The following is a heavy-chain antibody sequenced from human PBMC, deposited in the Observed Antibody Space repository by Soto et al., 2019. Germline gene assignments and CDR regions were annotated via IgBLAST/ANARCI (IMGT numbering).Heavy chain of an antibody. CDR1: GFTFSSYN. CDR3: ARDHEYSGYDFGLHGLDV. D-gene: IGHD5-12*01. V-gene: IGHV3-21*01. J-gene: IGHJ6*02. Sequence: PGGALRLSCAASGFTFSSYNMNWVRQAPGKGLEWVSSISSDTTYIYYADSVKGRFTISRDNAKNSVFLQMNSLRAEDTAVYYCARDHEYSGYDFGLHGLDVWGQGTTVTVSS. CDR2: ISSDTTYI.